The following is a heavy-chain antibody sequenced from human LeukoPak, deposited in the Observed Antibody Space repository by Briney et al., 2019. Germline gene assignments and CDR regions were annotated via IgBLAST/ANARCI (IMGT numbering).Heavy chain of an antibody. J-gene: IGHJ4*02. CDR1: GYTFAFTDNY. Sequence: VASVKVSCKTSGYTFAFTDNYIHWVRQAPEQGPEWMGWMNPNSGGANYAQNFQGRLTMTRDTSISTAYMELSRLTSDDTAVYCCARGPLRELLGFDYWGQGTLVTVSS. CDR2: MNPNSGGA. D-gene: IGHD3-16*01. CDR3: ARGPLRELLGFDY. V-gene: IGHV1-2*02.